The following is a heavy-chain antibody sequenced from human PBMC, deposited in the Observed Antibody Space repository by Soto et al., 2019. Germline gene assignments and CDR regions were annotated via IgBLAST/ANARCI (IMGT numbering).Heavy chain of an antibody. CDR3: ARESGHPNGFGNPGGGYFDY. J-gene: IGHJ4*02. CDR1: GDSVSSNSAA. CDR2: TYYRSKWYN. D-gene: IGHD3-10*01. V-gene: IGHV6-1*01. Sequence: SQTLSLTCALSGDSVSSNSAAWNWIRQSPSRGLEWLGRTYYRSKWYNDYAVSVKSRITINPDTSKNQFSLQLNSVTPEDTAVYYWARESGHPNGFGNPGGGYFDYWGQGTLVTVSS.